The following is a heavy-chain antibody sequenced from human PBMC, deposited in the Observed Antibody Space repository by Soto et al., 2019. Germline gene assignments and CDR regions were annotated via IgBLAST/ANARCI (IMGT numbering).Heavy chain of an antibody. V-gene: IGHV3-30*04. CDR2: ISRDGSYI. D-gene: IGHD3-3*01. CDR3: ARTRNGGVADSFDS. Sequence: LRLSCAASGFTFSRHAIHWVRLTPGRGLEWVLAISRDGSYIYYTDSVKGRFTVSRDNSKNTVFVQMNRLIPDDTALYFCARTRNGGVADSFDSWGQGTRVTVSS. J-gene: IGHJ5*01. CDR1: GFTFSRHA.